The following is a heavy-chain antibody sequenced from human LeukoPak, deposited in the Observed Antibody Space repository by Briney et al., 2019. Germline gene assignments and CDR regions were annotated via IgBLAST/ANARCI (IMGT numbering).Heavy chain of an antibody. CDR3: ATTYSSSWSPPDY. J-gene: IGHJ4*02. CDR2: IYYSGST. D-gene: IGHD6-13*01. Sequence: SETLSLTCTVSGGSISSSTYYWGWIRQPPGKGLEWIGTIYYSGSTYYNPSLKSRVTISVDTSKNQFSLNLNSVTAADTAVYYYATTYSSSWSPPDYWGQGTLVTVSS. CDR1: GGSISSSTYY. V-gene: IGHV4-39*01.